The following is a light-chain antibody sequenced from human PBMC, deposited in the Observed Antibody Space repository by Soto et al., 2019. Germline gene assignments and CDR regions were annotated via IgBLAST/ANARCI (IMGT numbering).Light chain of an antibody. CDR3: CSYGGXYNXV. Sequence: QSALTQPPSASGSPGQSVSISCTGTSSDVGGXNYVSWYRQXXGTAPQLLIYEVTKRPSGVPARFSASKSGNTASLTVSGXXAEDEADYYCCSYGGXYNXVFGGXTKLTVL. J-gene: IGLJ2*01. CDR1: SSDVGGXNY. V-gene: IGLV2-8*01. CDR2: EVT.